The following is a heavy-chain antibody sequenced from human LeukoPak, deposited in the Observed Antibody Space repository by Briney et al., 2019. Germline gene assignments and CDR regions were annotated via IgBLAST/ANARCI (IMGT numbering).Heavy chain of an antibody. CDR2: LSFDGAHK. Sequence: PGGSLRLSCAASGFTFRHYAVHWVRQAPARGLEGVAVLSFDGAHKYYAESVKGRFTISKDNSNNTLFLQMDSLRLENTALYYCERARAGGLDYWGQGTLVTVS. D-gene: IGHD3-16*01. CDR3: ERARAGGLDY. V-gene: IGHV3-30*04. J-gene: IGHJ4*02. CDR1: GFTFRHYA.